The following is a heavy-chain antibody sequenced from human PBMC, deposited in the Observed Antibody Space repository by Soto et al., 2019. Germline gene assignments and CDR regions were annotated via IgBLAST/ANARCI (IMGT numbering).Heavy chain of an antibody. J-gene: IGHJ4*02. CDR3: ARHRGFLEWLSTFDY. V-gene: IGHV5-10-1*01. D-gene: IGHD3-3*01. Sequence: GESLKISCKGSGYSFTSYWISWVRQMPGKGLEWMGRIDPSDSYTNYSPSFQGHVTISADKSISTAYLQWSSLKASDTAMYYCARHRGFLEWLSTFDYWGQGTLVTVSS. CDR2: IDPSDSYT. CDR1: GYSFTSYW.